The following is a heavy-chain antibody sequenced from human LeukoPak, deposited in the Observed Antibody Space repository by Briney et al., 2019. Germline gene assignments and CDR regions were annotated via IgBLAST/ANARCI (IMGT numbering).Heavy chain of an antibody. D-gene: IGHD4-17*01. CDR3: GRDRGLYDYDDLLPRDAFDV. V-gene: IGHV4-4*07. CDR1: SASLSSYY. CDR2: AYTSGST. Sequence: SETLPLTCSVSSASLSSYYWSWIRQPAGKGLEWIGRAYTSGSTNYNPSLKSRVAMSLDTSKNQFSLKLSSVTAADTAVYYCGRDRGLYDYDDLLPRDAFDVWGQGTMVTVSS. J-gene: IGHJ3*01.